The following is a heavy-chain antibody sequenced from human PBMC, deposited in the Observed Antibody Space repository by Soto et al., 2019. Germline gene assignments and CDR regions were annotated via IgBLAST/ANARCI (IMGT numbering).Heavy chain of an antibody. J-gene: IGHJ6*03. CDR2: IYYSGSA. CDR3: ATRDCSSTSCYHNYYYYYMDV. Sequence: SETLSLTCTVSGGSISSYYWSWIRQPPGKGLEWIGYIYYSGSANYNPSLKSRVTISVDTSKNQFSLKLSSVTAADTAVYYCATRDCSSTSCYHNYYYYYMDVWGKGTTVTVSS. D-gene: IGHD2-2*01. V-gene: IGHV4-59*08. CDR1: GGSISSYY.